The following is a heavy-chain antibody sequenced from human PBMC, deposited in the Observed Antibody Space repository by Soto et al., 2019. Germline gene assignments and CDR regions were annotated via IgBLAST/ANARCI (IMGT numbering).Heavy chain of an antibody. D-gene: IGHD3-3*01. J-gene: IGHJ4*02. V-gene: IGHV3-23*01. CDR1: GFTFSSYA. Sequence: GGSLRLSCAASGFTFSSYAMSWVRQAPGKGLEWVSAISGSGGSTYYADSVKGRFTISRDNSKNTLYLQMNSLRAEDTAVYYCAKDPRLHQRYYDFWSGYNFYFDYWGQGTLVTVSS. CDR2: ISGSGGST. CDR3: AKDPRLHQRYYDFWSGYNFYFDY.